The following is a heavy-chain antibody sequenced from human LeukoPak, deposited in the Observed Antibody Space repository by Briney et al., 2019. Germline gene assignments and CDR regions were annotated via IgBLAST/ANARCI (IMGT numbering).Heavy chain of an antibody. CDR2: IYSSGST. CDR1: GGSTNSYY. J-gene: IGHJ4*02. D-gene: IGHD2-2*01. CDR3: ARVKASSTSWTFGQ. Sequence: SETLSLTCSVSGGSTNSYYWSWIQQSGGKGLEWIGRIYSSGSTVYNPSLNSRLTMSIDTSKNQFSLTLKSVTATDTAVYYCARVKASSTSWTFGQWGQGALVTVSS. V-gene: IGHV4-4*07.